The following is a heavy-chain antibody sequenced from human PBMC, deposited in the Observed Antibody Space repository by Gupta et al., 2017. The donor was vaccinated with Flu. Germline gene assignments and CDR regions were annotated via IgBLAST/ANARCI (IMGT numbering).Heavy chain of an antibody. Sequence: VQPVESGGALIQLGESVRLFCVGSGFRFSDYELSWVRVAPGKGLEWVSFISSIAATYYTDSVKGRFTTSRDNAKNAVYLQMNSLRAEDTAFYYCARGHWDSWGQGTLVTVSS. CDR2: ISSIAAT. V-gene: IGHV3-48*03. CDR3: ARGHWDS. J-gene: IGHJ4*02. CDR1: GFRFSDYE.